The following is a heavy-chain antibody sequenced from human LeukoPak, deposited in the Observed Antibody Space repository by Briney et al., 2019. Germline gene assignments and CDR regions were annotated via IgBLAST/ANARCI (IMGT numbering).Heavy chain of an antibody. D-gene: IGHD6-13*01. CDR1: GFTFSNAW. J-gene: IGHJ4*02. V-gene: IGHV3-15*01. CDR3: TTVSSSWTGGY. CDR2: IKSKTDGGTT. Sequence: GGSLRLSCAASGFTFSNAWMSWVRQAPGNGLEWVGRIKSKTDGGTTDYAAPVKGRFTISRDDSKNTLYLQMNSMKTEDTAVYYCTTVSSSWTGGYWGQGTLVTVSS.